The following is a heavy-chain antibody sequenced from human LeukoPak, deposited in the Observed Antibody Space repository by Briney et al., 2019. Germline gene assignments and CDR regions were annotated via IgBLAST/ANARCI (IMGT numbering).Heavy chain of an antibody. D-gene: IGHD6-13*01. CDR3: ARESITAIGTSGYYYYGMDV. J-gene: IGHJ6*02. CDR2: IDSTGST. V-gene: IGHV4-39*07. Sequence: SETLSLTCTVSGGSIRSSISYWGWIRQPPGKGLEWIGSIDSTGSTYYNPSLKTRVTISVDTSKNQFSLKLSSVTAADTAVYYCARESITAIGTSGYYYYGMDVWGQGTTVTVSS. CDR1: GGSIRSSISY.